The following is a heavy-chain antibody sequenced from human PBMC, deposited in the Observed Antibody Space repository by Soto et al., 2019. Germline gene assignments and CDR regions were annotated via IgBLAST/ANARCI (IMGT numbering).Heavy chain of an antibody. CDR2: IYLSGMP. V-gene: IGHV4-30-2*01. CDR3: ARERGGYGLFDS. CDR1: GGSISNAAYS. J-gene: IGHJ4*02. D-gene: IGHD5-18*01. Sequence: KASETLSLTCTVSGGSISNAAYSWSWIRQPPGKGLEWIGYIYLSGMPFYNPSLRSRVTISIDRSNDQFSLNLKSVTAADTAVYYCARERGGYGLFDSWGQGTLVTVSS.